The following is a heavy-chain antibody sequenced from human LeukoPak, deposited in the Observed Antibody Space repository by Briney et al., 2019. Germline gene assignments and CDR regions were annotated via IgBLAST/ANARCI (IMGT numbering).Heavy chain of an antibody. V-gene: IGHV4-34*01. CDR2: INHSGST. D-gene: IGHD2-21*02. CDR3: ARGGFYCGGDCYVDY. CDR1: GGSFIPYY. J-gene: IGHJ4*02. Sequence: ASETLSLTCAVYGGSFIPYYWSWIRQPPGKGLEWIGEINHSGSTNYNPSLKSRVTISVDTSKNQSSLKLSSVTAADTAVYYCARGGFYCGGDCYVDYWGQGTLVTVSS.